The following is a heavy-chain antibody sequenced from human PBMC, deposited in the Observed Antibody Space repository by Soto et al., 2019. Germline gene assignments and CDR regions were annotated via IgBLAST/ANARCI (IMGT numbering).Heavy chain of an antibody. CDR2: VSGYNGET. D-gene: IGHD6-19*01. V-gene: IGHV1-18*01. CDR3: AREGLGIYYYNGMDV. CDR1: GYTFTKFG. Sequence: QVQLVQSGAEVKKPGASVKVSCKASGYTFTKFGISWVRQAPGQGLEWMGWVSGYNGETSYAQSLQGRVTMTTDTSRTTADMERRSLRSDDTAVFYCAREGLGIYYYNGMDVWGQGTTVTVSS. J-gene: IGHJ6*02.